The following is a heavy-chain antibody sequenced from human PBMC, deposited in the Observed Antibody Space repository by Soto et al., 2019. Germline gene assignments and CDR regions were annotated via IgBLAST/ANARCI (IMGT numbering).Heavy chain of an antibody. CDR2: IYYSGST. CDR3: ARHGSIAVALWWFDP. D-gene: IGHD6-19*01. V-gene: IGHV4-59*08. CDR1: GGSISSYY. J-gene: IGHJ5*02. Sequence: PSETLSLTCTVSGGSISSYYWSWIRQPPGKGLEWIGYIYYSGSTNYNPSLKSRVTISVDTSKNQFSLKLSSVTAADTAVYYCARHGSIAVALWWFDPWGQGTLVTVS.